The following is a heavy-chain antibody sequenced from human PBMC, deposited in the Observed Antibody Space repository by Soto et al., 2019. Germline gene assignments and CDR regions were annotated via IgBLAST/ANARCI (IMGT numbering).Heavy chain of an antibody. D-gene: IGHD2-15*01. J-gene: IGHJ3*02. Sequence: PGGSLRLSCAASGFTFSSYGMHWVRQAPGKGLEWVAVISYDGSNKYYADSVKGRFTISRDNSKNTLYLQMNSLRAEDTAVYYCAKDKASIVVVVAANPEAYDIWGQGTMVTVSS. CDR3: AKDKASIVVVVAANPEAYDI. V-gene: IGHV3-30*18. CDR1: GFTFSSYG. CDR2: ISYDGSNK.